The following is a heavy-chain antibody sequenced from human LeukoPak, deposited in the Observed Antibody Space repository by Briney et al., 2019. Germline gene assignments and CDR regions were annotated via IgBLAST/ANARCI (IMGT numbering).Heavy chain of an antibody. CDR2: IYYSGST. CDR3: ARTPSYCSGGSCYSPRGDYYYYMDV. V-gene: IGHV4-59*01. D-gene: IGHD2-15*01. Sequence: SETLSLTCTVSGGSISSYYWSWIRQPPGKGLEWVGYIYYSGSTYYNPSLKSRVTISVDTSKNQFSLKLSSVTAADTAVYYCARTPSYCSGGSCYSPRGDYYYYMDVWGKGTTVTVSS. CDR1: GGSISSYY. J-gene: IGHJ6*03.